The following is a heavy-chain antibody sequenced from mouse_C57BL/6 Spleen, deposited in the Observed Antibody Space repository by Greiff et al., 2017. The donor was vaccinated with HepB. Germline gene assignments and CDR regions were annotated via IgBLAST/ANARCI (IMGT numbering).Heavy chain of an antibody. D-gene: IGHD1-1*01. CDR1: GYTFTSYW. V-gene: IGHV1-50*01. CDR2: IDPSDSYT. CDR3: ARWDTTVVLDY. J-gene: IGHJ2*01. Sequence: VQLQQSGAELVKPGASVKLSCKASGYTFTSYWMQWVKQRPGQGLEWIGEIDPSDSYTNYNQKFKGKATLTVDTSSSTAYMQLSSLTSEDSAVYYCARWDTTVVLDYWGQGTTLTVSS.